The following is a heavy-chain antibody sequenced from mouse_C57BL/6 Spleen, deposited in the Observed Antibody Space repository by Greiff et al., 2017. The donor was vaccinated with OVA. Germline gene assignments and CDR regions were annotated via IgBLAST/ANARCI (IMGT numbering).Heavy chain of an antibody. CDR2: IDPSDSET. J-gene: IGHJ1*03. Sequence: QVQLQQPGAELVRPGSSVKLSCKASGYTFTSYWMHWVKQRPIQGLEWIGNIDPSDSETHYNQKFKDKATLTVDKSSSTAYMQLSSLTSEYSAVDYGASGGGYSYWYFDVWGTGTTVTVSS. V-gene: IGHV1-52*01. CDR3: ASGGGYSYWYFDV. D-gene: IGHD2-3*01. CDR1: GYTFTSYW.